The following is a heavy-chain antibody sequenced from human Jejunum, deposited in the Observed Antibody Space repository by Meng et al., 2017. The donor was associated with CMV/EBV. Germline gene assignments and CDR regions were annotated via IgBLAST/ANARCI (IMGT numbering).Heavy chain of an antibody. J-gene: IGHJ4*02. V-gene: IGHV4-31*03. CDR3: ARVSSGWDYFDY. CDR2: IYYSGST. D-gene: IGHD6-19*01. Sequence: QVKLQKWGPGLVKPSQTPSLTCTVSGGSVSSGGSYWTWIRQHPGKGLEWFGHIYYSGSTFYNPSLKRRVIISIGTSKNQFSLNLRSVTAADTAVYYCARVSSGWDYFDYWGQGTLVTVSS. CDR1: GGSVSSGGSY.